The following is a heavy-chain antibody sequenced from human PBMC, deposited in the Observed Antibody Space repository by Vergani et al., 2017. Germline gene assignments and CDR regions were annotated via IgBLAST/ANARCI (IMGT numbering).Heavy chain of an antibody. Sequence: QVQLVQSGAEVKKPGASVKVSCKASGYTFTGYYMHWVRQAPGQGLEWMGWINPNSGGTNYAQKFQGRVTMTTDTSTSTAYMELRSLRSDDTAVYYCARDPDIVVVPAAPYYYYYYGMDVWGQGP. CDR3: ARDPDIVVVPAAPYYYYYYGMDV. V-gene: IGHV1-2*02. CDR2: INPNSGGT. J-gene: IGHJ6*02. CDR1: GYTFTGYY. D-gene: IGHD2-2*01.